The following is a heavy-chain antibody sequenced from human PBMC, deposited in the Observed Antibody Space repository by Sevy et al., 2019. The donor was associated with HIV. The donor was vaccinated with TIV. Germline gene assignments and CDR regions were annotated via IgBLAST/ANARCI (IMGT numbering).Heavy chain of an antibody. CDR2: ISYDGSNK. Sequence: GGSLRLSCAASGFTFSSYGMHWVRQAPGKGLEWVAVISYDGSNKYYADSVKGRFTISRDNSKKTLYLQMNSLRAEDTAVYYCAKGGPSIAANYYYYGMDVWGQGTTVTVSS. CDR1: GFTFSSYG. J-gene: IGHJ6*02. V-gene: IGHV3-30*18. D-gene: IGHD6-6*01. CDR3: AKGGPSIAANYYYYGMDV.